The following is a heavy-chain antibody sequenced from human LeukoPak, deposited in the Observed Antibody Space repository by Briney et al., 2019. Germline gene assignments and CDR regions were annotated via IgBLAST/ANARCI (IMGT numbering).Heavy chain of an antibody. CDR2: IIPVLNIT. V-gene: IGHV1-69*04. Sequence: ASVQVSCKTSGGTFSTSAITWVRQALGQGLEWMGRIIPVLNITTYAQRFQGRVTITADTSTSTVYMELSSLRSEETAVYYCARDQGLTAPPPYGLDVWGQGTTVIVSS. CDR1: GGTFSTSA. D-gene: IGHD5-18*01. J-gene: IGHJ6*02. CDR3: ARDQGLTAPPPYGLDV.